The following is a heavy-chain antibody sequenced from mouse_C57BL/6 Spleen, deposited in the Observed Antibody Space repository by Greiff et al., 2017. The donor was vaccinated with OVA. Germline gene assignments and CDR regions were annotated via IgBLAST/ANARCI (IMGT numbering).Heavy chain of an antibody. D-gene: IGHD2-3*01. CDR2: ISDGGSYT. CDR1: GFTFSSYA. CDR3: ARADDNY. Sequence: EVKLVESGGGLVKPGGSLKLSCAASGFTFSSYAMSWVRQTPEKRLEWVATISDGGSYTYYPDNVKGRFTISRDNAKNNLYLQMSHLKSEDTAMYYCARADDNYWGQGTTLTVSS. V-gene: IGHV5-4*03. J-gene: IGHJ2*01.